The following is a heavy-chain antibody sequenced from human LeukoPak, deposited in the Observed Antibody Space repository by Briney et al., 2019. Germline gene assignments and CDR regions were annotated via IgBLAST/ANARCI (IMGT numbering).Heavy chain of an antibody. V-gene: IGHV5-51*01. CDR1: GYPFNKYW. CDR3: VIYGSGSYFDY. CDR2: IYPGDSDT. Sequence: GDSLKISFVGSGYPFNKYWIAWVRQVPGKGLEWMGIIYPGDSDTKYSPPFEGQVTISPDKSINTAYLQWSSLKTSDTAMYYCVIYGSGSYFDYWGQGTLVIVSS. J-gene: IGHJ4*02. D-gene: IGHD3-10*01.